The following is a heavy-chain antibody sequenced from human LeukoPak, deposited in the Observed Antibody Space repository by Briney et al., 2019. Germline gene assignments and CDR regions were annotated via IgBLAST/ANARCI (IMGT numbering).Heavy chain of an antibody. CDR2: IKQDGSEM. V-gene: IGHV3-7*03. J-gene: IGHJ4*02. CDR3: ARDKGDYDTSGSLFVF. CDR1: GFTFSRYW. Sequence: GGSLRLSCAASGFTFSRYWMSWVRQVPRKGLEWVANIKQDGSEMYYVDSVKGRFTISRDNAKTSLYLQMNSLSAEDTAVYYCARDKGDYDTSGSLFVFGGQGTLVTVSS. D-gene: IGHD3-22*01.